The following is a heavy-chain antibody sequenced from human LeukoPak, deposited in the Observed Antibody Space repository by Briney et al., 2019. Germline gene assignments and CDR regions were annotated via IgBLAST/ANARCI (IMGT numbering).Heavy chain of an antibody. CDR2: IWSDGSHK. D-gene: IGHD6-13*01. CDR3: VSAAGAFDM. V-gene: IGHV3-33*01. CDR1: GFTFSSYG. J-gene: IGHJ3*02. Sequence: GGSLRLSCAASGFTFSSYGMHWIRQAPGKGLEWVAVIWSDGSHKYYADSMKGRFTISRDNSENMVYLQMDSLRVEDTAGYYCVSAAGAFDMWGQGTLVTVSS.